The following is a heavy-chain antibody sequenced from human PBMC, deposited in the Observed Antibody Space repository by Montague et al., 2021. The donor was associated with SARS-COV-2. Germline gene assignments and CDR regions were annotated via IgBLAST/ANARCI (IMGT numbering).Heavy chain of an antibody. CDR3: ARSQHCGSDCYFAY. Sequence: QSGAEVKKSGESLRISCRGSGYDFTRYWISWVRQMPGKGLEWVGRINPADSQTNYSPSFQGQVTISVDKSITTAYLQWSSLKPSDTAIYYCARSQHCGSDCYFAYWGQGSLVTVSS. CDR1: GYDFTRYW. D-gene: IGHD2-21*02. V-gene: IGHV5-10-1*01. CDR2: INPADSQT. J-gene: IGHJ4*02.